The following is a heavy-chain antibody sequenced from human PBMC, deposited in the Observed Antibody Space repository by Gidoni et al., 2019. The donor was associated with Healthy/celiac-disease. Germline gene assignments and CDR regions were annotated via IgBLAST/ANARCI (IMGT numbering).Heavy chain of an antibody. CDR3: AKDRYEYCSGGSCSRFDY. J-gene: IGHJ4*02. CDR1: GFTFSSYG. D-gene: IGHD2-15*01. V-gene: IGHV3-30*02. CDR2: IRYDGSNK. Sequence: QVQLVESGGGVVQPGGSLRLSCAAPGFTFSSYGMHWVRQAPGKGLEWVAFIRYDGSNKYYADSVKGRFTISRDNSKNTLYLQMNSLRAEDTAVYYCAKDRYEYCSGGSCSRFDYWGQGTLVTVSS.